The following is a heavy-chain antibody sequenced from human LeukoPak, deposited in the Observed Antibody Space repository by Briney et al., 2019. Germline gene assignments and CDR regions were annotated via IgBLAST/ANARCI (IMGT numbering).Heavy chain of an antibody. CDR3: ARDSYYYGSGSYRPGDY. CDR2: ISSTCSTI. Sequence: GWALPLSCAASGWTFSSYILNWLRQAAGKGVAGVSYISSTCSTIYYADTVKGRFTISRDNAKNSLYLQMNSLRDEDTAVYYCARDSYYYGSGSYRPGDYWGQGTLVTVSS. V-gene: IGHV3-48*02. J-gene: IGHJ4*02. D-gene: IGHD3-10*01. CDR1: GWTFSSYI.